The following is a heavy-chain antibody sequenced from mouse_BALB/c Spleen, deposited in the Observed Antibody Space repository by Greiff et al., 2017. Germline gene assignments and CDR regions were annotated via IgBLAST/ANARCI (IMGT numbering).Heavy chain of an antibody. CDR3: ARSRGGYDYDAAFAY. D-gene: IGHD2-4*01. Sequence: VQLQQSGAELVRPGALVKLSCKASGFNIKDYYMHWVKQRPEQGLEWIGWIDPENGNTIYDPKFQGKASITADTSSNTAYLQLSSLTSEDTAVYYCARSRGGYDYDAAFAYWGQGTLVTVSA. CDR2: IDPENGNT. J-gene: IGHJ3*01. V-gene: IGHV14-1*02. CDR1: GFNIKDYY.